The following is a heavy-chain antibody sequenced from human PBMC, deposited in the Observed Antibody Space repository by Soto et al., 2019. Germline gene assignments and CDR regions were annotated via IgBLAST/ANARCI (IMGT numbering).Heavy chain of an antibody. D-gene: IGHD3-3*01. V-gene: IGHV1-2*02. CDR2: INPNSGAT. CDR3: ARGGGTILAPLP. Sequence: ASVKVSCKASGSTFTGYFMHWVRQAPGQGLGWMGWINPNSGATKYAQKFQGRVTLSRDTSISTAYMELSGLRSDDSAVYYCARGGGTILAPLPWGQGTLVTVSS. J-gene: IGHJ5*02. CDR1: GSTFTGYF.